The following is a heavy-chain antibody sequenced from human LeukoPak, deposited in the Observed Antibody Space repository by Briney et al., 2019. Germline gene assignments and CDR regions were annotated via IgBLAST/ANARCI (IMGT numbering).Heavy chain of an antibody. Sequence: GRSLRLFCAASGFTFSSYAMHWVRQAPGKGLEWVAVISYDGSNKYYADSVKGRFTISRDNSKNTLYLQMNSLRAEDTAVYYCARSPLMGSIDYWGQGTLVTVSS. D-gene: IGHD3-10*01. CDR2: ISYDGSNK. CDR1: GFTFSSYA. CDR3: ARSPLMGSIDY. J-gene: IGHJ4*02. V-gene: IGHV3-30-3*01.